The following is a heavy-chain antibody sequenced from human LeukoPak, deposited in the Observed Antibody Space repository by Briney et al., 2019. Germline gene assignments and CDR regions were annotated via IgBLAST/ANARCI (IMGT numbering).Heavy chain of an antibody. J-gene: IGHJ4*02. CDR3: ARLRGGPHIGSYGYYVDY. Sequence: GAPVKVSCKASGYTLTSYDINWVRQATGQGLEWMGWMNPNSGNTGYAQKFQGRVTMTRNTSISSAYMELSSLRSEDTAVYYCARLRGGPHIGSYGYYVDYWGQGTLVTVSS. CDR2: MNPNSGNT. CDR1: GYTLTSYD. V-gene: IGHV1-8*01. D-gene: IGHD5-18*01.